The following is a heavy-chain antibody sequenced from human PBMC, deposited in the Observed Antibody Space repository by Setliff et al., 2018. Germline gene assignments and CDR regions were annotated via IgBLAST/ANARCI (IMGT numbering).Heavy chain of an antibody. D-gene: IGHD1-1*01. V-gene: IGHV3-74*01. CDR2: ITSDGSGT. Sequence: GSLRLSCTAFGFTFSYYDMNWVRQAPGKGLVWVSHITSDGSGTSYADSVRGRFTISRDNANSFLYLQMNSLRGDDTAVYYCAKVVGNSNWFDPWGQGALVTVSS. CDR1: GFTFSYYD. J-gene: IGHJ5*02. CDR3: AKVVGNSNWFDP.